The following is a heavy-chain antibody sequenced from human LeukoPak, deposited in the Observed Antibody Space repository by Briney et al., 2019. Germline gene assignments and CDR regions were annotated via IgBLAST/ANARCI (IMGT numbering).Heavy chain of an antibody. Sequence: GGSLRLSCTASGFTFGDYLMSWFRQAPGRGLEWIGFISGGTTEYAASVKGRFTISRDDSTSITYLQMNSLTTEDTAVYYCSRGSGWLSVYWGQGTLVTVSS. CDR1: GFTFGDYL. CDR2: ISGGTT. J-gene: IGHJ4*02. CDR3: SRGSGWLSVY. V-gene: IGHV3-49*03. D-gene: IGHD6-19*01.